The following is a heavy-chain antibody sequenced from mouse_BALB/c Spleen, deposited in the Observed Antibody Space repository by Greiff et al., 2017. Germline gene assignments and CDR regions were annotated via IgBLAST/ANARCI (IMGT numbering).Heavy chain of an antibody. CDR1: GYAFSSYW. CDR3: ARRAGRVWFAY. J-gene: IGHJ3*01. D-gene: IGHD3-3*01. Sequence: QVQLQQSGAELVRPGSSVKISCKASGYAFSSYWMNWVKQRPGQGLEWIGQIYPGDGDTNYNGKFKGKATLTADKSSSTAYMQLSSLTSEDSAVYFCARRAGRVWFAYWGQGTLVTVSA. V-gene: IGHV1-80*01. CDR2: IYPGDGDT.